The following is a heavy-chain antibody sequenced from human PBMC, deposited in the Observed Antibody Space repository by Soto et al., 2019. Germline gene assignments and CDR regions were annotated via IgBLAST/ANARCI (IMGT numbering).Heavy chain of an antibody. J-gene: IGHJ3*02. Sequence: SETLSLTCTVSGGSISSYYWSWIRQPPGKGLEWIGYIYYSGSTNYNPSLKSRVTISVDTSKNQFSLKLSSVTAADTAVYYCARHGDDYSTHDAFDIWGQGTMVTVSS. V-gene: IGHV4-59*08. CDR3: ARHGDDYSTHDAFDI. CDR2: IYYSGST. D-gene: IGHD4-4*01. CDR1: GGSISSYY.